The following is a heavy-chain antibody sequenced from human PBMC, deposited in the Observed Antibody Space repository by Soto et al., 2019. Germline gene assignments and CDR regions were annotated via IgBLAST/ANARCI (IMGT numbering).Heavy chain of an antibody. D-gene: IGHD3-22*01. CDR2: ISWDGGST. V-gene: IGHV3-43*01. CDR1: GFTFDDYT. J-gene: IGHJ1*01. Sequence: HPGGSLRLSCAASGFTFDDYTMHWVRQAPGKGLEWVSLISWDGGSTYYADSVKGRFTISRDNSKNSLYLQMNSLRTEDTALYYCVKDAGEYYYDSSGYPRAEYFQHWGQGT. CDR3: VKDAGEYYYDSSGYPRAEYFQH.